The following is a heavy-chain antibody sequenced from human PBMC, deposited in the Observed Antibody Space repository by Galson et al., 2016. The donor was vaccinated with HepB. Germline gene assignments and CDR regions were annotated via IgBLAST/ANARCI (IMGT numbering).Heavy chain of an antibody. CDR1: GGSISSYY. CDR2: IYSSGST. Sequence: SETLSLTCSVSGGSISSYYWAWIRQPAGKGLEWIGRIYSSGSTNYNPSLKSRIIMSLDTSKNQFSLRLSSVTAADTAVYYCARGGTNSWLWNNWFDPWGQGTLGTVPS. J-gene: IGHJ5*02. CDR3: ARGGTNSWLWNNWFDP. V-gene: IGHV4-4*07. D-gene: IGHD6-13*01.